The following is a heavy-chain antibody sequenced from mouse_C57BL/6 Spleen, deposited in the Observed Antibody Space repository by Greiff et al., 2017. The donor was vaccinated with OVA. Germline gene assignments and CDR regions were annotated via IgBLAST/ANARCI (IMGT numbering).Heavy chain of an antibody. D-gene: IGHD2-1*01. CDR1: GYTFTSYW. V-gene: IGHV1-55*01. CDR2: IYPGSGST. J-gene: IGHJ1*03. CDR3: ARRDYGNYGYFDV. Sequence: QVQLQQPGAELVQPGASVKLSCKASGYTFTSYWITWVKQRPGQGLEWIGDIYPGSGSTNYNEKFKSKATLTVDTSSSTDYMQLSSLTSEDSAVDYCARRDYGNYGYFDVWGTGTTVTVSS.